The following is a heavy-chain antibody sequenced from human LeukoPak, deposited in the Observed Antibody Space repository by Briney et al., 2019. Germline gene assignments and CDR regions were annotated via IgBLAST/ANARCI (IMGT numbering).Heavy chain of an antibody. CDR2: IKQDGSEK. CDR1: GFTFSSYA. CDR3: AREKGAVAGTFDY. Sequence: GGSLRLSCAASGFTFSSYAMHWVRQAPGKGLEWVANIKQDGSEKYYVDSVKGRFTISRDNAKNSLYLQMNSLRAEDTAVYYCAREKGAVAGTFDYWGQGTLVTVSS. V-gene: IGHV3-7*01. J-gene: IGHJ4*02. D-gene: IGHD6-19*01.